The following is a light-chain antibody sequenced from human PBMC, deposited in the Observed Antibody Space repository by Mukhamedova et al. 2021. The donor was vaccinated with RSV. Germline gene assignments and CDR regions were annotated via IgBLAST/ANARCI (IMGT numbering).Light chain of an antibody. J-gene: IGKJ1*01. CDR3: QQSWT. CDR2: KAS. V-gene: IGKV1-5*03. Sequence: WYQRRVHGKAPKLLIYKASNLQSGVPSGFSGSGSGTEFTLTISSLQPDDFATYYCQQSWTFGQGTKVEIK.